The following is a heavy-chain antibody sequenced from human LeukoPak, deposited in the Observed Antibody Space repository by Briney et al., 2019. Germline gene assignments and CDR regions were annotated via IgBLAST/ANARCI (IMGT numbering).Heavy chain of an antibody. J-gene: IGHJ4*02. V-gene: IGHV3-23*01. Sequence: GGSLRLSCAASGFTFSSYAMSWVRQAPGKGLEWVSAISGSGGSTYYADSVKGRFTISRDNSKNTLYLQMNSLRAEDTAVYYCAKDPYDSSGYYVDHWGQGTLVTVSS. CDR2: ISGSGGST. CDR1: GFTFSSYA. D-gene: IGHD3-22*01. CDR3: AKDPYDSSGYYVDH.